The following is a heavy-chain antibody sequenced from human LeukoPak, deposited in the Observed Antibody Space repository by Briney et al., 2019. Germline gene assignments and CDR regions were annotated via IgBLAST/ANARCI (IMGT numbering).Heavy chain of an antibody. J-gene: IGHJ6*02. Sequence: ASVKVSCKASGYTFTGYYMHWVRQAPGQGLERMGWINPNSGGTNYAQKFQGRVTMTRDTSISTAYMELSRLRSDDTAVFYCARHNSGSYFGYDMDVWGQGTTVTVSS. D-gene: IGHD1-26*01. CDR1: GYTFTGYY. CDR2: INPNSGGT. CDR3: ARHNSGSYFGYDMDV. V-gene: IGHV1-2*02.